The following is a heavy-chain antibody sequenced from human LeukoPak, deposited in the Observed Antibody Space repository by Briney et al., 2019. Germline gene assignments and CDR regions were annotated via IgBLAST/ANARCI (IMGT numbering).Heavy chain of an antibody. Sequence: SETLSLTCAVYGGSFSGYYWSWIRQPPGKGPEWIGEINHSGSTNYNPSLKSRVTISVDTSKNQFSLKLSSVTAADTAVYYCARGGLPEVYWGQGTLVTVSS. V-gene: IGHV4-34*01. CDR2: INHSGST. D-gene: IGHD2-21*01. CDR3: ARGGLPEVY. CDR1: GGSFSGYY. J-gene: IGHJ4*02.